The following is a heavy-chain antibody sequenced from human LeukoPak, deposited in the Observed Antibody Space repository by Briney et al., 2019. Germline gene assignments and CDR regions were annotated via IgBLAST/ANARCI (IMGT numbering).Heavy chain of an antibody. CDR3: ARLEIRTVTTGYFDY. Sequence: GASVKVSCKASGYTFTSYGISWVRQAPGQGLEWMGWISAYNGNTNYAQKLQGRVTMTTDISTSTAYMELRSLRSDDTAVYYCARLEIRTVTTGYFDYWGQGTLVTVSS. CDR1: GYTFTSYG. CDR2: ISAYNGNT. J-gene: IGHJ4*02. D-gene: IGHD4-17*01. V-gene: IGHV1-18*01.